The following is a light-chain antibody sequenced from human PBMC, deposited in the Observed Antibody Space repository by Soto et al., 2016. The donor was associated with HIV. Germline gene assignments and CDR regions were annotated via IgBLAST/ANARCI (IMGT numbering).Light chain of an antibody. CDR3: NLRDSSGNHVV. J-gene: IGLJ2*01. V-gene: IGLV3-19*01. CDR2: GKN. CDR1: SLRSYY. Sequence: SSELTQDPAVSVALGQTVRITCQGDSLRSYYASWYQQKPGQAPVLVIYGKNNRPSGIPDRFSGSSSGNTASLTITGAQAEDEADYYCNLRDSSGNHVVFGGGTKLTVL.